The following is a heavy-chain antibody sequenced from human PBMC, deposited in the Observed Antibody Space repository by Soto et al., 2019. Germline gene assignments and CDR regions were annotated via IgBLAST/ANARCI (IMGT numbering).Heavy chain of an antibody. CDR2: LNQDGSEK. V-gene: IGHV3-7*03. J-gene: IGHJ5*02. Sequence: GGSLRLSCAASGFTFSIYWMSWVRQAPGMGLEWVANLNQDGSEKYYVDSVKGRFTISRDNAKNSLYLQMSSLRADDTAVYYCARVSGGWFDPWGQGTLVTVSS. CDR3: ARVSGGWFDP. CDR1: GFTFSIYW. D-gene: IGHD3-3*02.